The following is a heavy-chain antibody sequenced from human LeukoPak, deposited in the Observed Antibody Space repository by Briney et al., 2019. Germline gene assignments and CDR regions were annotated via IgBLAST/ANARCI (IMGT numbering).Heavy chain of an antibody. J-gene: IGHJ4*02. CDR2: ISSSSSYI. D-gene: IGHD5-24*01. CDR3: ARDSEWLSVAYYFDY. V-gene: IGHV3-21*01. Sequence: GGSLRLSCAASGFTFSSYSMNWVRQAPGKGLEWVSSISSSSSYIYYADSVKGRFTISRDNAKNSLYLQMNSLRAEDTAVYYCARDSEWLSVAYYFDYWGQGTLVTVSS. CDR1: GFTFSSYS.